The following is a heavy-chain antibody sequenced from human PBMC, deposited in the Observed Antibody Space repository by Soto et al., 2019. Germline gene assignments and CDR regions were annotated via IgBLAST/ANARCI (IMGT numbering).Heavy chain of an antibody. CDR2: IIPIFGTA. J-gene: IGHJ6*02. V-gene: IGHV1-69*01. CDR1: GGTFSSYA. D-gene: IGHD3-10*01. CDR3: ARSTMVRGVTLGYGMDV. Sequence: QVQLVQSGAEVQKPGSSVKVSCKASGGTFSSYAISWVRQAPGQGLEWMGGIIPIFGTANYAQKFQGRVTITADESTSTAYMELSSLRSEDTAVYYCARSTMVRGVTLGYGMDVWGQGTTVTVSS.